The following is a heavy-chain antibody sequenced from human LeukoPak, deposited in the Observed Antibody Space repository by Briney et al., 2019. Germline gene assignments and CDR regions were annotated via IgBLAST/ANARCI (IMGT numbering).Heavy chain of an antibody. J-gene: IGHJ6*02. CDR1: GGSISSSSYY. D-gene: IGHD2-2*01. CDR3: ARESLWGAYCSSTSCPIAYGMDV. CDR2: IYYSGST. Sequence: SETLSLTCTVSGGSISSSSYYWGWIRQPPGKGLEWIGSIYYSGSTYYNPSLKSRVTISVDTSKNQFSLKLSSVTAADTAVYYCARESLWGAYCSSTSCPIAYGMDVWGQGTTVTVSS. V-gene: IGHV4-39*02.